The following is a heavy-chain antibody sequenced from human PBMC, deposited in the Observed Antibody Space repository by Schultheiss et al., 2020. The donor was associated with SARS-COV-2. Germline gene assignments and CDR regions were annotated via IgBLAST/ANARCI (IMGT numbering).Heavy chain of an antibody. Sequence: SETLSLTCAVYGGSFSGYYWSWIRQPAGKGLEWIGRIYSSGSTNYNPSLKSRVTMSVDTSKNQFSLNVSSVTAADTAVYFCARSHSGSGSYYLDYWGQGTLVTVYS. CDR1: GGSFSGYY. V-gene: IGHV4-59*10. D-gene: IGHD3-10*01. CDR2: IYSSGST. CDR3: ARSHSGSGSYYLDY. J-gene: IGHJ4*02.